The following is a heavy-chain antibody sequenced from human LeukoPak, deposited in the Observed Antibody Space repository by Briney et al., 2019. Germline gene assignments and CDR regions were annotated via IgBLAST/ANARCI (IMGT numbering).Heavy chain of an antibody. J-gene: IGHJ4*02. D-gene: IGHD1-7*01. CDR1: GFTFSSYA. V-gene: IGHV3-23*01. CDR2: ISGSGYST. Sequence: GGSLRLSCAASGFTFSSYAMSWVRQAPGKGLEWVSAISGSGYSTYYADSVKGRFAISRDNPKNTLYLQMNSLRAEDTAVYYCARGGWGTAIDYWAQGTLVTVSS. CDR3: ARGGWGTAIDY.